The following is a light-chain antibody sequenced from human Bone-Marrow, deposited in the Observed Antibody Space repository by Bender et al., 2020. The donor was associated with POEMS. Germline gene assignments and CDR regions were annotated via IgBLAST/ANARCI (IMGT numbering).Light chain of an antibody. V-gene: IGLV1-44*01. CDR1: SSNIGDDT. Sequence: SVLTQPPSASGIPGQRVTISCSISSSNIGDDTVNWYQQLPGTAPKLLIYDKNQRPSGVPDRFSGSKSGTSASLAISGLQSDDEADYFCASWDDSLKGPVFGGGTKLTVL. CDR3: ASWDDSLKGPV. J-gene: IGLJ2*01. CDR2: DKN.